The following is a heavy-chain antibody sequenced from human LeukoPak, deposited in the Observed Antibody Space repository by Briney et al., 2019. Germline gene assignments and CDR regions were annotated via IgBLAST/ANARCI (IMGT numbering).Heavy chain of an antibody. CDR3: AKDWAYYYGSGSLDY. CDR1: GFTFDDYA. D-gene: IGHD3-10*01. V-gene: IGHV3-9*01. Sequence: GGSLRLSCAATGFTFDDYAMHWVRQAPGKGPEWVSGIGWNSGSIGYADSVKGRFTISRDNAKNPLYLQMNSLRAEDTALYYCAKDWAYYYGSGSLDYWGQGTLVTVSS. CDR2: IGWNSGSI. J-gene: IGHJ4*02.